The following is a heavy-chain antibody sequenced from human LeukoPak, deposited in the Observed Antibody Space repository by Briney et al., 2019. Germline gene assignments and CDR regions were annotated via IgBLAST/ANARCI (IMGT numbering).Heavy chain of an antibody. J-gene: IGHJ4*02. D-gene: IGHD3-10*01. CDR2: IKSKADGETT. Sequence: PGGSLRLSCAASGFTFTHAWMTWVRQAPGKGLEWVGHIKSKADGETTDYAAPVKGRFFMSRDDSKATLYLQMNYLETEDTAVYYCTTGLGITMIRGVIVSWGQGTLVTVSS. V-gene: IGHV3-15*01. CDR1: GFTFTHAW. CDR3: TTGLGITMIRGVIVS.